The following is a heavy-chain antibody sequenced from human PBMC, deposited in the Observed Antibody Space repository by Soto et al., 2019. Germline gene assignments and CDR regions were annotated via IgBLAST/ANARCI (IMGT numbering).Heavy chain of an antibody. D-gene: IGHD2-2*01. J-gene: IGHJ6*02. CDR1: GFSFGSYS. CDR3: ARLGYCSSATCKYYFYYYGMDV. CDR2: ISGRGTTT. Sequence: GGSLGLSCEASGFSFGSYSMNWVRQAPGKGLEWVSFISGRGTTTYYADSVKGRFTVSRDSAKNSLSLEVNSLRDEDTAVYYCARLGYCSSATCKYYFYYYGMDVWGQGTTVTVSS. V-gene: IGHV3-48*02.